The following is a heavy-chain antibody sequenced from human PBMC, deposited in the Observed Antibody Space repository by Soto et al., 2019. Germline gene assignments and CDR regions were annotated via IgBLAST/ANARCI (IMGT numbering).Heavy chain of an antibody. V-gene: IGHV3-7*03. J-gene: IGHJ3*02. CDR1: GFTFSSYW. CDR3: AREGSVAAHDAFDI. CDR2: IKQDGSEK. D-gene: IGHD2-15*01. Sequence: EVQLVESGGGLVQPGGSLRLSCAASGFTFSSYWMSWVRQAPGKGLEWVANIKQDGSEKYYVDSVKGRFTISRDNAKNSLYLQMNSLRAEDTAVYYCAREGSVAAHDAFDIWGQGTMVTVCS.